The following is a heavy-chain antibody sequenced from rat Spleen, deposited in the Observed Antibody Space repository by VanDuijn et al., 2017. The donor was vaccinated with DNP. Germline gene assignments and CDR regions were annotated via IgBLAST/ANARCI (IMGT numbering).Heavy chain of an antibody. CDR1: GFSLTSYA. CDR2: ILNGGST. V-gene: IGHV2S12*01. J-gene: IGHJ2*01. Sequence: QVRLRESGPGLVQPSHTLSLTCTVSGFSLTSYAVSWVRQPPGKGLEWIAAILNGGSTYYNSALKSRLGISRDTSKSQVFLRMNSLQTEDTAMYFCARNNYFDYWGQGVMVTVSS. CDR3: ARNNYFDY. D-gene: IGHD1-10*01.